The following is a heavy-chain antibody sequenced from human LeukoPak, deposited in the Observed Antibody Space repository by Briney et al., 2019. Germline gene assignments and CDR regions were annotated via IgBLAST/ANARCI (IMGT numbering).Heavy chain of an antibody. CDR3: AKTSLMVYATDFDY. D-gene: IGHD2-8*01. J-gene: IGHJ4*02. Sequence: TGGSLRLSCAASGFTFSSYGTHWVRQAPGKGLEWVAVISYDGSNKYYADSVKGRFTISRDNSKNTLYLQMNSLRAEDTAVYYCAKTSLMVYATDFDYWGQGTLVTVSS. CDR1: GFTFSSYG. V-gene: IGHV3-30*18. CDR2: ISYDGSNK.